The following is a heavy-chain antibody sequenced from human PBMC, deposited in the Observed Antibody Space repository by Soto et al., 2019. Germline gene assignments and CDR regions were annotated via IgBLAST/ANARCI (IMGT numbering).Heavy chain of an antibody. D-gene: IGHD3-22*01. CDR2: IYYSGST. CDR3: ARGPRKTYSYDSNNYAVDY. V-gene: IGHV4-59*01. J-gene: IGHJ4*02. CDR1: GGSISSYY. Sequence: SETLSLTCTVSGGSISSYYWSWIRQPPGKGLEWIGYIYYSGSTNYNPSLKSRVTMSLDTSKTQFSLKLSSVTAADTAVYYCARGPRKTYSYDSNNYAVDYWGQGTLVTVSS.